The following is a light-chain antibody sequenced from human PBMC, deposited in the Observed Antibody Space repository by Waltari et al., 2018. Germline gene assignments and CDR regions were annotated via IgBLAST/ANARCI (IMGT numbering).Light chain of an antibody. CDR3: QQYDSLPIT. V-gene: IGKV1-33*01. CDR1: QDISNY. J-gene: IGKJ5*01. CDR2: GSS. Sequence: DIQMTQSPSSLSTSVGDRVTITCQASQDISNYLNWYQQKPGKAPKLLIYGSSNLETGVPSTFSGSGSGTDFTFTSSSLQPEDIAIYYCQQYDSLPITFGQGTRLEIK.